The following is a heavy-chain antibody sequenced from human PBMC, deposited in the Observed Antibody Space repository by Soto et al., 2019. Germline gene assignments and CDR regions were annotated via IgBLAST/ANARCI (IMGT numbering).Heavy chain of an antibody. CDR2: MNPNSGNT. D-gene: IGHD3-22*01. CDR3: ARGYYYDSSGYQDAFDI. Sequence: ASVKVSCKASGYTFTSYGINWVRQATGQGLEWMGWMNPNSGNTGYAQKFQGRVTMTRNTSISTAYMELSSLRSEDTAVYYCARGYYYDSSGYQDAFDIWGQGTMVTVSS. V-gene: IGHV1-8*01. J-gene: IGHJ3*02. CDR1: GYTFTSYG.